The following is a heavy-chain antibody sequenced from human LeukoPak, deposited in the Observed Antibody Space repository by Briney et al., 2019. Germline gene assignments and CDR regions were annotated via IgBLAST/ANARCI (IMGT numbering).Heavy chain of an antibody. Sequence: SETLSLTFTVSGGSISSSSYYWGWIRQPPGKGLEWIGSIYYSGSTYYNPSLKSRVTISVDTSKNQFSLKLSSVTAADTAVYYCARGVAVGPARPWGQGTLVTVSS. V-gene: IGHV4-39*07. CDR3: ARGVAVGPARP. D-gene: IGHD6-19*01. J-gene: IGHJ5*02. CDR2: IYYSGST. CDR1: GGSISSSSYY.